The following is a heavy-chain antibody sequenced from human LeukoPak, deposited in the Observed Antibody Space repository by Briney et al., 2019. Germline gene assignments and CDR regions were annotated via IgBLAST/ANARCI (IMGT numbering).Heavy chain of an antibody. D-gene: IGHD6-13*01. V-gene: IGHV3-48*01. CDR2: ISSSSSTI. Sequence: PGGSLRLSCAASGFTFSSYSMNWARQAPGKGLEWVSYISSSSSTIYYADSVKGRFTISRDNAKNSLYLQMNSLRAEDTAVYYCARGSWYRIDYWGQGTLVTVSS. CDR3: ARGSWYRIDY. J-gene: IGHJ4*02. CDR1: GFTFSSYS.